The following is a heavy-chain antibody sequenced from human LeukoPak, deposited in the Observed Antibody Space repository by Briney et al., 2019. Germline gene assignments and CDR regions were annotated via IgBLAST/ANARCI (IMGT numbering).Heavy chain of an antibody. CDR3: ARSNDLYSSSWYAFDY. J-gene: IGHJ4*02. V-gene: IGHV1-18*01. Sequence: ASVKVSCKASGYTFTSYGISWVRQAPGQGLEWMGWISAYNGNTNYAQKLQGRVTMTTDTPTSTAYMELRSLRSDDTAVYYCARSNDLYSSSWYAFDYWGQGTLVTVSS. D-gene: IGHD6-13*01. CDR2: ISAYNGNT. CDR1: GYTFTSYG.